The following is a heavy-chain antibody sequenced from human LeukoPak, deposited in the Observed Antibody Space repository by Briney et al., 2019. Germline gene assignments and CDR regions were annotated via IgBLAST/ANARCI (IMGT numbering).Heavy chain of an antibody. CDR3: ARVQLERSGEPFDY. CDR2: INPNSGGT. J-gene: IGHJ4*02. V-gene: IGHV1-2*02. CDR1: GYTFTGYY. Sequence: GASVKVSCKASGYTFTGYYMHWVRQAPGQGLEWMGWINPNSGGTNYAQKFQGRVTMTRDTSISTAYMELSRLRSDDTAVYYCARVQLERSGEPFDYWGQGTLVIVSS. D-gene: IGHD1-1*01.